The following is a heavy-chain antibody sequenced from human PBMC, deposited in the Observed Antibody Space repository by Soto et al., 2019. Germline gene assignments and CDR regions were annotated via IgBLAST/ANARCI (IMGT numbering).Heavy chain of an antibody. CDR3: ARPGYSGNSGVDY. D-gene: IGHD4-4*01. CDR2: MRSKTNSYAT. J-gene: IGHJ4*02. CDR1: GFSFSDST. Sequence: EVQLVESGGGLVQPGGSLKLSCAASGFSFSDSTIHWVRQASGKGLEWVGRMRSKTNSYATTYAASVTGRFTISRDDSKNTAYLQMTSLNTEDPAVYYCARPGYSGNSGVDYWGRGTLVTVSS. V-gene: IGHV3-73*01.